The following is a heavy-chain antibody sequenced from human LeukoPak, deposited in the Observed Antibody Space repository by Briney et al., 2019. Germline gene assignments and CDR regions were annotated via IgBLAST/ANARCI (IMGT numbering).Heavy chain of an antibody. CDR3: ARHYGIIRFLWFDP. CDR1: GGSISSSSYY. D-gene: IGHD3-16*01. Sequence: SETLSLTCTVSGGSISSSSYYWGWIRQPPGKGLEWIGSIYYSGSTYYNPSLKSRVTISVDTSKNQFSLKLSSVTAADTAVYYCARHYGIIRFLWFDPWGQGTLVTVSS. V-gene: IGHV4-39*01. CDR2: IYYSGST. J-gene: IGHJ5*02.